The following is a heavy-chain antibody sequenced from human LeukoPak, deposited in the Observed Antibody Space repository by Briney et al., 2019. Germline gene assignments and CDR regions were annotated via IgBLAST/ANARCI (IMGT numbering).Heavy chain of an antibody. CDR3: ARVTPAYYYGMDV. J-gene: IGHJ6*02. V-gene: IGHV4-59*12. Sequence: SETLSLTCTVSGGSISSYYWSWIRQPPGKGLEWIGYIYYSGSTNYNPSLKSRVTMSVDTSKNQFSLKLSSVTAADTAVYYCARVTPAYYYGMDVWGQGTTVTVSS. CDR1: GGSISSYY. D-gene: IGHD4-23*01. CDR2: IYYSGST.